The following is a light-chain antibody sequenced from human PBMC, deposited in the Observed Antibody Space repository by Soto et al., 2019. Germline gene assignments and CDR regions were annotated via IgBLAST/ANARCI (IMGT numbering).Light chain of an antibody. V-gene: IGLV2-14*01. CDR1: SSDVGGYNY. CDR3: SSYTSSSYVV. J-gene: IGLJ2*01. Sequence: QSALTQPASVSGSPGQSITISCTGTSSDVGGYNYVSWYQQHPVKAPKLMIYDVSNRPSGVSNRFSVSKSGNTASVTISGLQAEDEAEYYCSSYTSSSYVVFGGGTNLTVL. CDR2: DVS.